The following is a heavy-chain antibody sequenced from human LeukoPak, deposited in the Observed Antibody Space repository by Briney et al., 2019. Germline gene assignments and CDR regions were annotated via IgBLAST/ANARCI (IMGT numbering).Heavy chain of an antibody. Sequence: ASVKVSCKASGYTFTSYGISWVRQAPGPGLEWMGWISAYNGNTNYAQKLQGRVTMTTDTSPRTTYMALRSLISDHQTVSYWTRVPSEPSIAVVLYYFDYWGQGTLVTVSS. CDR2: ISAYNGNT. J-gene: IGHJ4*02. V-gene: IGHV1-18*01. CDR3: TRVPSEPSIAVVLYYFDY. CDR1: GYTFTSYG. D-gene: IGHD6-19*01.